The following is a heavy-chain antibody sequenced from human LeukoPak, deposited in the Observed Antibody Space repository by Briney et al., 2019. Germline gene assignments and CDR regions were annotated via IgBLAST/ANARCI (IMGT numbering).Heavy chain of an antibody. J-gene: IGHJ5*02. D-gene: IGHD6-13*01. Sequence: SETLSLTCTVSGGSISSYSWSWIRQPPGKGLEWIGYISYSGSTNYNPSLKSRVTISVDTSKNQFSLKLSSVTAADTAVYYCARDYSSSWFDPWGQGTLVTVCS. CDR3: ARDYSSSWFDP. CDR1: GGSISSYS. CDR2: ISYSGST. V-gene: IGHV4-59*01.